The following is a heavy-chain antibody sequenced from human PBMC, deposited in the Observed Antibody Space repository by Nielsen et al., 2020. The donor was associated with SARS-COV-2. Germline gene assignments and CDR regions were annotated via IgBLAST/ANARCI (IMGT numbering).Heavy chain of an antibody. V-gene: IGHV3-33*01. CDR2: VWSDTTTK. D-gene: IGHD3-10*01. CDR3: ARDLSGYYYGSGTDRGVFDS. CDR1: GFTFSSYD. Sequence: GGSLRLSCAASGFTFSSYDMHWVRQIPGKGLEWVAAVWSDTTTKYYADSVKGRFTISRDTSKNTLYLEMNSLRVDDTALYYCARDLSGYYYGSGTDRGVFDSWGQGTLVTVSS. J-gene: IGHJ4*02.